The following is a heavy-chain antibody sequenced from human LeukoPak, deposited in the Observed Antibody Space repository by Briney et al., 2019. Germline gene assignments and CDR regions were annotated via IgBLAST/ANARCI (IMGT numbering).Heavy chain of an antibody. CDR1: GFTFDDYA. J-gene: IGHJ6*02. CDR2: ISWNSGSI. Sequence: GRSLRLSCAASGFTFDDYAMHWVRQAPGKGLEWVSGISWNSGSIGYADSVKGRFTISRDNAKNSLYLQMNSLRAEDTALYYCAKSREYYYHYGMDVWGQGTTVTVSS. CDR3: AKSREYYYHYGMDV. V-gene: IGHV3-9*01.